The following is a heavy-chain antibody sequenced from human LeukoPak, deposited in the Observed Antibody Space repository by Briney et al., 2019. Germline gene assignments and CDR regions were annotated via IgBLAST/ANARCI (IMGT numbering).Heavy chain of an antibody. CDR2: IYYSGST. J-gene: IGHJ4*02. Sequence: SSETLSLTCTVSGGSIGRYYWSWIRQTPGKGLEWIGYIYYSGSTKYNPSLKSRVTISVDTSKNQFSLQLSSVTAADTAVYYCARAGRYYDSSGHYDYWGQGTLVTVSS. CDR1: GGSIGRYY. D-gene: IGHD3-22*01. V-gene: IGHV4-59*08. CDR3: ARAGRYYDSSGHYDY.